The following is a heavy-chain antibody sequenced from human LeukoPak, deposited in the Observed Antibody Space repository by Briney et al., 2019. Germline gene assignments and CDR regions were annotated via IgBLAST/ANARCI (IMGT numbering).Heavy chain of an antibody. V-gene: IGHV4-4*07. CDR3: ARETWAYYYGSGSYRWFDP. Sequence: SETLSLTCTVSGSSISSYYWSWIRQPAGKGLEWIGRIYTSGSTNYNPSLKSRVTMSVDTSKNQFSLKLSSVTAADTAVYYCARETWAYYYGSGSYRWFDPWGQGTLVTVSS. J-gene: IGHJ5*02. CDR2: IYTSGST. CDR1: GSSISSYY. D-gene: IGHD3-10*01.